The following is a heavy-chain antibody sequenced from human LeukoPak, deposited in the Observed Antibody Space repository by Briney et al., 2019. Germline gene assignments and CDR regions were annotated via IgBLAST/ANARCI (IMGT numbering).Heavy chain of an antibody. D-gene: IGHD6-13*01. J-gene: IGHJ3*02. CDR2: ISTYNGNT. V-gene: IGHV1-18*01. CDR1: SYTFSTYG. CDR3: AREKTRLAAGDAFDI. Sequence: ASVKVSCKPSSYTFSTYGISWVRQAPGQGLEWMGWISTYNGNTYHALKLQGRVTMTTDTSTSTAYMELRNLRSDDTAVYYCAREKTRLAAGDAFDIWGQGTMVTVSS.